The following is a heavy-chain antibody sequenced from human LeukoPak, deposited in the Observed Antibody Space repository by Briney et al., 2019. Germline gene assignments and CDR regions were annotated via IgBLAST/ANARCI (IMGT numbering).Heavy chain of an antibody. Sequence: PGGSLRLSCAASGFTFSSYGMHWVRQAPGKGLEWVAFIRYDGSNKYYADSVKGRFTISRDNSKNTLYLQMNSLRAEDTAVYYCAKDHSSSWYGGDYFDYWGQGTLVTVSS. V-gene: IGHV3-30*02. J-gene: IGHJ4*02. CDR3: AKDHSSSWYGGDYFDY. CDR1: GFTFSSYG. CDR2: IRYDGSNK. D-gene: IGHD6-13*01.